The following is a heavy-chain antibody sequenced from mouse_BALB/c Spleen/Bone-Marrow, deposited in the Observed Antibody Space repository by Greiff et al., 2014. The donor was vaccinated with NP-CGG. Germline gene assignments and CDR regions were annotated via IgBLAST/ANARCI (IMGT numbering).Heavy chain of an antibody. V-gene: IGHV1-54*01. CDR2: INSGSGGT. J-gene: IGHJ4*01. Sequence: QVQLQQSGAELVRPGTSVKESCKGSGYAFTNYLIEWVKQRPGQGLEWIGVINSGSGGTKYNEKFKGKATLTADKSSSTAYMQLSSLTSDDSAVYFCARAITDAMDYWGQGTSVTVSS. D-gene: IGHD2-4*01. CDR1: GYAFTNYL. CDR3: ARAITDAMDY.